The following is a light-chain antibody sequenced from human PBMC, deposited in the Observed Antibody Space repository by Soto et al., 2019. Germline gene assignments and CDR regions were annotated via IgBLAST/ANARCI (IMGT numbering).Light chain of an antibody. V-gene: IGKV3-11*01. CDR2: DAS. J-gene: IGKJ4*01. CDR3: QQRSNWPSLT. Sequence: EIVLTQSPATLSLSPGERATLSCRASQSVSSYLAWYQQKPGQAPRLLIYDASNRATGIPARLSGSGSGTDFTLTISSLEPEDFAVYYCQQRSNWPSLTFGGGPKVDIK. CDR1: QSVSSY.